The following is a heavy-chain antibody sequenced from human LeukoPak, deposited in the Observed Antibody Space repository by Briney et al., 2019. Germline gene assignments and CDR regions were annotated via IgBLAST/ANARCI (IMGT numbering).Heavy chain of an antibody. Sequence: GGSLRLSCVASGLNSSTYGIQWVRQAPGKGLEWVAVISSDGSYKYYADSVKGRFTISRDNSKNTLYLQMNSLRAEDTAVYYCAKEAYSYGYFAYWRQGTLVTVSS. CDR1: GLNSSTYG. J-gene: IGHJ4*02. D-gene: IGHD5-18*01. CDR3: AKEAYSYGYFAY. V-gene: IGHV3-30*18. CDR2: ISSDGSYK.